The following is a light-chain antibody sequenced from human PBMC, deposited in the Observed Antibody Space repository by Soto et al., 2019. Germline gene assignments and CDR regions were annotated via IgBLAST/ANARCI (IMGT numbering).Light chain of an antibody. CDR3: SSYEGTNNLV. Sequence: QSALTQPPSASGSPGQSVAISCTGTSSAFGDYNYVSWYQQHPGKAPKLIIYEVTKRPSGVPDRFSGSKSGSTASLTVSGLQAEDEAEYYCSSYEGTNNLVFGGGTKLTVL. J-gene: IGLJ2*01. V-gene: IGLV2-8*01. CDR1: SSAFGDYNY. CDR2: EVT.